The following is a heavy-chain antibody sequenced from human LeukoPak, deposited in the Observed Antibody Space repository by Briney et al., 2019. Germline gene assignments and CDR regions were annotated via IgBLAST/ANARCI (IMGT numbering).Heavy chain of an antibody. V-gene: IGHV3-23*01. J-gene: IGHJ4*02. Sequence: GGSLRLSCAASGFTFSNAWMSWVRQAPGKGLEWVSGITSSGGSTLYVDSVKGRFTISRDNSQKMLYLQMNSLRAEDTAIYYCAKYSGNAYFDYWGQGTLVTVSS. CDR1: GFTFSNAW. CDR3: AKYSGNAYFDY. D-gene: IGHD1-1*01. CDR2: ITSSGGST.